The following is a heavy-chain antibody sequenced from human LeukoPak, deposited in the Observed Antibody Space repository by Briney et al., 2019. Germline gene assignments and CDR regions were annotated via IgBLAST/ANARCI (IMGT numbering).Heavy chain of an antibody. D-gene: IGHD3-10*01. CDR1: GFTFSSYS. CDR3: ARGSPRGYFGALF. CDR2: ISSSSSYI. V-gene: IGHV3-21*01. J-gene: IGHJ3*01. Sequence: PGGSLRLSCAASGFTFSSYSMNWVRQAPGKGLEWVSSISSSSSYIYYADSVKGRFTISRDNAKNSLYLQMNSLRAEDTAAYYCARGSPRGYFGALFWGQGTMVTVSS.